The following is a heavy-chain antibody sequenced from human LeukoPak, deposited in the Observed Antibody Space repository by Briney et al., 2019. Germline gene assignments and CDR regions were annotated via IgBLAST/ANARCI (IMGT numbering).Heavy chain of an antibody. Sequence: SETLSLTCAVYGGSFSGYYWSWIRQPPGKGLEWIGEINHSGSTNYNPSLKSRVTISVDTSKNQFSLKLSSVTAADMAVYYCARGSRITFGGVIVIWGGIDYWGQGTLVTVSS. CDR3: ARGSRITFGGVIVIWGGIDY. V-gene: IGHV4-34*01. D-gene: IGHD3-16*02. J-gene: IGHJ4*02. CDR2: INHSGST. CDR1: GGSFSGYY.